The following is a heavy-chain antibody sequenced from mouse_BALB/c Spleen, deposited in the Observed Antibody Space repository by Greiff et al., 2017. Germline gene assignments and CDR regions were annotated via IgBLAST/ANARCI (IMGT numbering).Heavy chain of an antibody. J-gene: IGHJ4*01. CDR1: GFTFSSYW. CDR3: TAGTYYYAMDY. D-gene: IGHD4-1*01. V-gene: IGHV6-6*02. Sequence: EVKLVESGGGLVQPGGSMKLSCVASGFTFSSYWMSWVRQSPEKGLEWVAEIRLKSDNYATHYAESVKGKFTISRDDSKSRLYLQMNSLRAEDTGIYYCTAGTYYYAMDYWGQGTSVTVSS. CDR2: IRLKSDNYAT.